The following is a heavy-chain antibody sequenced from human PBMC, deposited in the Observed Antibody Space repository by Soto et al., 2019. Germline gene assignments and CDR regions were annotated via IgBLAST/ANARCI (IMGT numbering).Heavy chain of an antibody. V-gene: IGHV4-59*01. D-gene: IGHD5-18*01. Sequence: SQTLSLTCTVSGGSIRSYYWSCIRQPPWKGLEWIGYIYYSGSTDYNPSLKRRVTISVDTYKNQFPLKLRSVTAADTAVYYCARHSYTFDDWGHGISVTVSS. CDR2: IYYSGST. CDR3: ARHSYTFDD. J-gene: IGHJ4*01. CDR1: GGSIRSYY.